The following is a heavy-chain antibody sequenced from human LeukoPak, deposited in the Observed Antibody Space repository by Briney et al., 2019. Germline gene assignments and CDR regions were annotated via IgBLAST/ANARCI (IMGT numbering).Heavy chain of an antibody. D-gene: IGHD6-13*01. CDR2: IYYSGST. V-gene: IGHV4-61*05. Sequence: SETLSLTCAVSGGSISSSSYYWSWIRQPPGKGLEWIGYIYYSGSTNYNPSLKSRVTISVDTSKNQFSLKLSSVTAADTAVYYCARHSSSWYWNWFDPWGQGTLVTVSS. CDR1: GGSISSSSYY. J-gene: IGHJ5*02. CDR3: ARHSSSWYWNWFDP.